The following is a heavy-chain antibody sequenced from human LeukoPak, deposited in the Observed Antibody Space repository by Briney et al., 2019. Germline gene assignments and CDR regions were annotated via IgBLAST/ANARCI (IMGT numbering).Heavy chain of an antibody. J-gene: IGHJ3*02. CDR3: ARGGYSYGDDAFDI. V-gene: IGHV4-34*01. Sequence: SETLSLTCAVYGGSFSGYYWSWIRQPPGKGLEWIGEINHSGSTNYNSSLKSRVTISVDTSKNQFSLKLSSVTAADTAVYYCARGGYSYGDDAFDIWGQGTMVTVSS. CDR2: INHSGST. CDR1: GGSFSGYY. D-gene: IGHD5-18*01.